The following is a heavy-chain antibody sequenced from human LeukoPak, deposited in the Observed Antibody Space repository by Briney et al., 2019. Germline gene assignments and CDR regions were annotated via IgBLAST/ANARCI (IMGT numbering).Heavy chain of an antibody. CDR1: GGSFSGYY. Sequence: PSETLSLTCAVYGGSFSGYYWSWIRQPPGKGLEWIGEINHSGSTNYNPSPKSRVTISVDTSKNQFSLKLSSVTAADTAVYYCARASYDFWSGRDLFDYWGQGTLVTVSS. D-gene: IGHD3-3*01. V-gene: IGHV4-34*01. CDR2: INHSGST. J-gene: IGHJ4*02. CDR3: ARASYDFWSGRDLFDY.